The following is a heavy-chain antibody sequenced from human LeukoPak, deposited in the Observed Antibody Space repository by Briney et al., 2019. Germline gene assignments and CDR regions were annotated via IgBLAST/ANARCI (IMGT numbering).Heavy chain of an antibody. CDR1: GCTFTSYA. CDR2: INAGNGNT. V-gene: IGHV1-3*01. Sequence: ASVKVSCKASGCTFTSYAMHWVRQAPGQRLEWMGWINAGNGNTKYSQKFQGRVTITRDTSASTAYMELSSLRSEATAVYYCARLYGETYYYGMDVWGQGTTVTVSS. CDR3: ARLYGETYYYGMDV. J-gene: IGHJ6*02. D-gene: IGHD4-17*01.